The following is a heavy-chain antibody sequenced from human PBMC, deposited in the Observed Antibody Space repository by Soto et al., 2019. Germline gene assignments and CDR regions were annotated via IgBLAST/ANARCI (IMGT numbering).Heavy chain of an antibody. Sequence: GGSLRLSCEASTFAFTFRNYGMHWVRLFPGKGLEWLAVISHGGDDQYYADSVKGRFTVSRDNVRNILYLQMNSLRSEDTALYYCAKDAVQKATFDYCGQGTLVPV. V-gene: IGHV3-30*18. J-gene: IGHJ4*02. D-gene: IGHD1-1*01. CDR1: TFAFTFRNYG. CDR3: AKDAVQKATFDY. CDR2: ISHGGDDQ.